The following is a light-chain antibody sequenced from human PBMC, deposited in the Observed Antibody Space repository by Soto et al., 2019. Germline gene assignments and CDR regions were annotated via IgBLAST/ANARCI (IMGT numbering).Light chain of an antibody. J-gene: IGKJ1*01. Sequence: EFVLTQSPGTLSLSPGERVTLSCRASQSVTTNFAWYQQKPGQAPSLLIYDTSTRATGVPARFSGSGSGTEFTLTISSLQSEDFAVYYCQQYNNWPPTFGQGTKVDIK. CDR1: QSVTTN. V-gene: IGKV3-15*01. CDR2: DTS. CDR3: QQYNNWPPT.